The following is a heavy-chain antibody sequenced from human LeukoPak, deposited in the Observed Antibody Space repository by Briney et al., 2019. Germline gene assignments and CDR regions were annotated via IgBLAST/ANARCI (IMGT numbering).Heavy chain of an antibody. D-gene: IGHD6-13*01. CDR1: GYSISSGYY. Sequence: KPSETLSLTCAVSGYSISSGYYWGWIRQPPGKGLEWIGSIYHSGSTYYNPSLKSRVTISVDTSKNQFSLKLSSVTAADTAVYYCARRLSTWYFDYWGQGTLVTVSS. V-gene: IGHV4-38-2*01. CDR2: IYHSGST. J-gene: IGHJ4*02. CDR3: ARRLSTWYFDY.